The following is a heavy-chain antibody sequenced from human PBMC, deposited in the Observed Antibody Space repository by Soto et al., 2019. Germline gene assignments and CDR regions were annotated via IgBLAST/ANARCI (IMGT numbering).Heavy chain of an antibody. CDR1: GFTFSSYA. V-gene: IGHV3-23*01. Sequence: VQLLESGGGLVQPGGSLRLSCAASGFTFSSYAMKWVRQAPGKGLEWVSLIGESGTPTYYADSVKGRFTISRDNSGNTRFLEMYSLRAEDTAVYYCARYIPGVRYDGMDVWGQGTTVTVSS. CDR3: ARYIPGVRYDGMDV. D-gene: IGHD2-2*01. J-gene: IGHJ6*02. CDR2: IGESGTPT.